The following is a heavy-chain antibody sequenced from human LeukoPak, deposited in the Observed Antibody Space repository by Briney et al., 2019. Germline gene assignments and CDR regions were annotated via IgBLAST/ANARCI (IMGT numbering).Heavy chain of an antibody. CDR2: ITHSGGDT. CDR3: AKERVGATTNWFDP. J-gene: IGHJ5*02. D-gene: IGHD1-26*01. CDR1: GFTFSNYA. Sequence: GGSLRLSCAASGFTFSNYAMSWVRQAPGKGLGWFSTITHSGGDTYYADSVKGRFTISRDNSKNTLDLQMSSLRAEDTAVYYCAKERVGATTNWFDPWGQGTLVTVSS. V-gene: IGHV3-23*01.